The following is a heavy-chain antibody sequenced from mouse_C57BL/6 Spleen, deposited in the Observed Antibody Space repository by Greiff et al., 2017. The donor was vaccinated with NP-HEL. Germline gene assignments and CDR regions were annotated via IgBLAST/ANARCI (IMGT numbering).Heavy chain of an antibody. CDR1: GYTFTDYE. CDR2: IDPETGGT. J-gene: IGHJ3*01. Sequence: QVQLKESGAELVRPGASVTLSCKASGYTFTDYEMHWVKQTPVHGLEWIGAIDPETGGTAYNQKFKGKAILTADKSSSTAYMELRSLTSEDSADYYCTRGGYYDYDEAWFAYWGQGTLVTVSA. D-gene: IGHD2-4*01. V-gene: IGHV1-15*01. CDR3: TRGGYYDYDEAWFAY.